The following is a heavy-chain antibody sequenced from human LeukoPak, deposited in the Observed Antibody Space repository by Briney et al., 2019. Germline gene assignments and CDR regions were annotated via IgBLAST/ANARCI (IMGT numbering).Heavy chain of an antibody. Sequence: GGSLRLSCAASGFTFSSYAMSWVRQAPGKGLEWVSAISGSSGSTYYADSVKGRFTISRVNSKNTLYLQMNSLRAEDTAVYYCAKGRYYYDSSGYYAPDYWGQGTLVTVSS. D-gene: IGHD3-22*01. V-gene: IGHV3-23*01. CDR2: ISGSSGST. CDR1: GFTFSSYA. CDR3: AKGRYYYDSSGYYAPDY. J-gene: IGHJ4*02.